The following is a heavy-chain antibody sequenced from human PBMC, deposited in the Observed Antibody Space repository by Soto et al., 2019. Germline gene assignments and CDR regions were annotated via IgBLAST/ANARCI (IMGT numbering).Heavy chain of an antibody. CDR1: GYTFTSYD. V-gene: IGHV1-8*01. CDR2: MNPNSGNT. J-gene: IGHJ3*02. Sequence: QVQLVQSGAEVEKPGASVKVSCKASGYTFTSYDMNWVRQAPGQGLEWMGWMNPNSGNTGYAQKFQGKVTMTRNTARNPAYMELRSLRSEDTAVYYCARGLGSGRYYWSVAFDIWGQGRIVTLSS. CDR3: ARGLGSGRYYWSVAFDI. D-gene: IGHD3-10*01.